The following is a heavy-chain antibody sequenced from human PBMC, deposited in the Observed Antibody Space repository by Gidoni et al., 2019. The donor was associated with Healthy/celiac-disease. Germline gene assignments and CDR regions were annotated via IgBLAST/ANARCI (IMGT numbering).Heavy chain of an antibody. Sequence: QVHLVESGGAVAQPGRSLRLSCAASGFIFRSYGMHWVRQAPGKGLEWVAVIWYDGTTKYYADSVKGRFTISRDSSRDTLFLQVNSLRAEDTAIYYCARDNEQFAPGSGLAYWGQGTLVTVSS. D-gene: IGHD3-10*01. CDR2: IWYDGTTK. J-gene: IGHJ4*02. CDR1: GFIFRSYG. V-gene: IGHV3-33*01. CDR3: ARDNEQFAPGSGLAY.